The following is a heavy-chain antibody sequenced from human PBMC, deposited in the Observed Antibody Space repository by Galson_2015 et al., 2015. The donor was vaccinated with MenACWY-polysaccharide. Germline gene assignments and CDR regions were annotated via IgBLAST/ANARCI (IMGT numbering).Heavy chain of an antibody. CDR1: GFTFSSYW. D-gene: IGHD6-13*01. CDR3: ARDRGYLAFDI. V-gene: IGHV3-7*01. J-gene: IGHJ3*02. CDR2: IKGDGSDR. Sequence: SLRLSCAASGFTFSSYWMSWVRQAPGKGLEWVANIKGDGSDRYYVDSVKGRFTISRDNAKNSLYLQMNSLRAEDTVVYFCARDRGYLAFDIWGQGTMVTVSS.